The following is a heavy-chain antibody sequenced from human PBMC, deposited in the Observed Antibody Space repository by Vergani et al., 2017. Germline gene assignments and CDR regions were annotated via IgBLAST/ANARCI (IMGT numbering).Heavy chain of an antibody. CDR1: GFTFSSNA. CDR2: ISGSGGST. V-gene: IGHV3-23*01. Sequence: EVQLLESGGGLVQPGGSLRLSCAASGFTFSSNAMSWFRQAPGKGLEWVSAISGSGGSTYYADSVKGRFTISRDNAKTTRYLQMNSLRAEDTAVYYCAKGSNRRHIAARPVGYYYDMGVWGKGTTVTVSS. D-gene: IGHD6-6*01. CDR3: AKGSNRRHIAARPVGYYYDMGV. J-gene: IGHJ6*03.